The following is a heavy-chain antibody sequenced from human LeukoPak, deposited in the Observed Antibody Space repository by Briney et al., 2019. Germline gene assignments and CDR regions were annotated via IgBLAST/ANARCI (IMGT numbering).Heavy chain of an antibody. Sequence: GGSLRLSCAASGFPFSSFAMMWVRQAPGMGLELISAILSGGDVFFYGDSVRGRFTISRDDSTNTLFLQMNNLRADDSAVYYCARDPNGNYVGAFEMWGPGTTVTVSS. D-gene: IGHD4-17*01. CDR3: ARDPNGNYVGAFEM. V-gene: IGHV3-23*01. J-gene: IGHJ3*02. CDR1: GFPFSSFA. CDR2: ILSGGDVF.